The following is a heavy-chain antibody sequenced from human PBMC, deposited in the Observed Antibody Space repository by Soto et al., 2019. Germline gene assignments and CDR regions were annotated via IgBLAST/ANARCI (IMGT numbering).Heavy chain of an antibody. Sequence: GGALRLSCAESGFTFSSYGMHWVRQAPGKGLEWVAVIWYDGSNKYYADSVKGRFTISRDNSKNTLYLQMNSLRAEDTAVYYCARDHDYSNYYYYYGMDVWGQGTTVTVSS. CDR2: IWYDGSNK. CDR3: ARDHDYSNYYYYYGMDV. CDR1: GFTFSSYG. J-gene: IGHJ6*02. D-gene: IGHD4-4*01. V-gene: IGHV3-33*01.